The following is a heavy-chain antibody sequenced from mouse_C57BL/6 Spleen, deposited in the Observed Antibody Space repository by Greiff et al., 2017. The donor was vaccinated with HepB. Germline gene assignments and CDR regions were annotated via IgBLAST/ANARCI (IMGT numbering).Heavy chain of an antibody. CDR1: GYTFTDYN. D-gene: IGHD1-1*01. J-gene: IGHJ3*01. Sequence: EVQLQQSGPELVKPGASVKMSCKASGYTFTDYNMHWVKQSHGKSLEWIGYINPNNGGTSYNQKFKGKATLTVNKSSSTAYMELRSLTSEDSAVYYGAREDFMTTVVAKPAWFADWGQGTLVTVSA. CDR2: INPNNGGT. CDR3: AREDFMTTVVAKPAWFAD. V-gene: IGHV1-22*01.